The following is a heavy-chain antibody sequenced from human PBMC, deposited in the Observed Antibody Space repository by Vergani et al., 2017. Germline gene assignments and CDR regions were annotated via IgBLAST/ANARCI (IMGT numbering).Heavy chain of an antibody. CDR3: ARDRGNSGDYNFDY. J-gene: IGHJ4*02. CDR1: GYTFRNYG. CDR2: ISVYNGET. Sequence: QVQLVQSGAEVKKPGASVKVSCEGSGYTFRNYGISWVRQAPGEGLEWRGWISVYNGETKFAQKFQGRVTLTRDTSTDTAYMEMGSLRSDDTAVYYCARDRGNSGDYNFDYWGQGTLVTVSS. D-gene: IGHD1-26*01. V-gene: IGHV1-18*04.